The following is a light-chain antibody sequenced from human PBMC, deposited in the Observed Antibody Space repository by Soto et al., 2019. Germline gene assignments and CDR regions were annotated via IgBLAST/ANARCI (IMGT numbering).Light chain of an antibody. CDR2: GAS. J-gene: IGKJ5*01. V-gene: IGKV3D-15*01. CDR3: QHVGGTTFN. CDR1: QSVSSS. Sequence: IGMTQSPATLSVSPGQRATLSCRASQSVSSSFAWYQQRPGQTPSLLIYGASTRATGIPDRFSGSGSGTHFTPTISRLETGDFAVYYCQHVGGTTFNFGQGTRLEI.